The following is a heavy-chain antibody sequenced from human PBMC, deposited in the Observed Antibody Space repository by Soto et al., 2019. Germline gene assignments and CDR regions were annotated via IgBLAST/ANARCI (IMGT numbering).Heavy chain of an antibody. CDR3: ATTGEVTAIGHYYFGMDV. V-gene: IGHV5-51*01. J-gene: IGHJ6*02. CDR2: IYPGDSDT. D-gene: IGHD2-21*02. Sequence: GESLKISCKGSGYSFTTSWIGWVRQMPGKGLEWMGIIYPGDSDTKYSPSFQGQVTISADKSITTAYLQWSSLKASDTAIYYCATTGEVTAIGHYYFGMDVWGQGNTVAV. CDR1: GYSFTTSW.